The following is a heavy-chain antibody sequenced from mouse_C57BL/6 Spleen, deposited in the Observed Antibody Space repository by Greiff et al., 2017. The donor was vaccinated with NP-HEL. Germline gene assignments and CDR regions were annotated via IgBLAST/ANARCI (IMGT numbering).Heavy chain of an antibody. D-gene: IGHD1-1*01. CDR3: ARSPPYGSSLDY. V-gene: IGHV1-82*01. CDR2: IYPGDGDT. CDR1: GYAFSSSW. J-gene: IGHJ2*01. Sequence: VQLQESGPELVKPGASVKISCKASGYAFSSSWMNWVKQRPGKGLEWIGRIYPGDGDTNYNGKFKGKATLTADKSSSTAYMQLSSLTSEDSAVYFCARSPPYGSSLDYWGQGTTLTVSS.